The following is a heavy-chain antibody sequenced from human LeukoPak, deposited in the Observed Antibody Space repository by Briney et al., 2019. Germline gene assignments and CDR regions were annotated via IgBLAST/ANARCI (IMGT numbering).Heavy chain of an antibody. CDR3: ATNTAMVVWVDY. D-gene: IGHD5-18*01. CDR1: GFTFSSYA. V-gene: IGHV3-23*01. J-gene: IGHJ4*02. Sequence: GGSLRLSCAASGFTFSSYAMSWVRQAPGKGLEWVSAISGSGGSTYYADSVKGRFTISRDNSKNTLYLQMNSLRAEDTAVYYCATNTAMVVWVDYWGQGTLVTISS. CDR2: ISGSGGST.